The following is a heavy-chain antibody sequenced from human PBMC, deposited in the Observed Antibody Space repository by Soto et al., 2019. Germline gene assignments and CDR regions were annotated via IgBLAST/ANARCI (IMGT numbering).Heavy chain of an antibody. Sequence: QVQLVQSGAEVKKPGSSVKVSCKASGGTFSSYAISWVRQAPGQGLEWMGGIIPIFGTANYAQKFQGRVTITADKSTSTAYMELSSLRSEDTAVYYCACSFNAYCSSTSCYRGGDYYGMDVWGQGTTVTVSS. CDR2: IIPIFGTA. CDR1: GGTFSSYA. CDR3: ACSFNAYCSSTSCYRGGDYYGMDV. J-gene: IGHJ6*02. D-gene: IGHD2-2*01. V-gene: IGHV1-69*06.